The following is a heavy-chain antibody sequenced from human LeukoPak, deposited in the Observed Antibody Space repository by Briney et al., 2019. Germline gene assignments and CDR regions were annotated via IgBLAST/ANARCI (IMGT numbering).Heavy chain of an antibody. V-gene: IGHV4-61*01. CDR2: IYYSGST. CDR3: ARDSGYCSGGRCHHRRFDF. D-gene: IGHD2-15*01. CDR1: GGSVSSGSYY. Sequence: PSETLSLTCTVSGGSVSSGSYYWSWIRQPPGKGLEWIGYIYYSGSTNYNPSLKSRVTISVDTSKNQFSLKLSSVTAADTAVYYCARDSGYCSGGRCHHRRFDFCGQGTLVTVSS. J-gene: IGHJ4*02.